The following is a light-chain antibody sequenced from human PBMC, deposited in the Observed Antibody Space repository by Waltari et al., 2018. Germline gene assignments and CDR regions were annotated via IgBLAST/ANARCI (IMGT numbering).Light chain of an antibody. V-gene: IGKV1-8*01. Sequence: ASRRTRTPPRLSALPGERDSITCRASQGISSYLAWYQQKPGKAPKLLIYAASTLQSGVPSRFSGSGSGTDFTLTISCLQSEDFATYYCQQYYSYPPTFGGGTKVEIK. CDR1: QGISSY. CDR3: QQYYSYPPT. J-gene: IGKJ4*01. CDR2: AAS.